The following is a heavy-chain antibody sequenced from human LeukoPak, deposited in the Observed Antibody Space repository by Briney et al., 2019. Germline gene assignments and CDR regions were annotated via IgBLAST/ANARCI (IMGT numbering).Heavy chain of an antibody. J-gene: IGHJ4*02. CDR3: ARVWYSYGYFDY. D-gene: IGHD5-18*01. CDR2: IYPGDSDT. V-gene: IGHV5-51*01. CDR1: GYSFTSYW. Sequence: GESLKISCKGSGYSFTSYWIGWVRQMPGKGLEWMGIIYPGDSDTRYSPSFQGQVTISADKSISTAYMELSRLRSDDTAVYYCARVWYSYGYFDYWGQGTLVTVSS.